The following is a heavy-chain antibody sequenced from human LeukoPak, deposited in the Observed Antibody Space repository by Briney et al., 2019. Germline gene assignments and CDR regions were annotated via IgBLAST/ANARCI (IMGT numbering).Heavy chain of an antibody. J-gene: IGHJ4*02. CDR2: ISGSGGST. D-gene: IGHD6-13*01. CDR1: GFTFSSYG. Sequence: GGSLRLSCAASGFTFSSYGMSWVRQAPGKGLEWVSAISGSGGSTYYADSVKGRFTISRDNAKNSLYLQMNSLRAEDTAVYYCASRRYSSSWYFDYWGQGTLVTVSS. CDR3: ASRRYSSSWYFDY. V-gene: IGHV3-23*01.